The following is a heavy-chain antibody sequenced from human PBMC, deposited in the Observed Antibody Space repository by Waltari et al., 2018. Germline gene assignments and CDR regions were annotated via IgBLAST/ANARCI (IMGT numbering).Heavy chain of an antibody. J-gene: IGHJ5*02. V-gene: IGHV4-34*01. Sequence: SLTCAVYGTSFSGYYWSWIRQPPGKGLEWIGEINHSGSTNYNPSLKSRVTISVDTSKNQFSLKLSSVTAADTAVYYCARSYNSGTFTWFDPWGQGTLVTVSS. CDR3: ARSYNSGTFTWFDP. D-gene: IGHD1-20*01. CDR1: GTSFSGYY. CDR2: INHSGST.